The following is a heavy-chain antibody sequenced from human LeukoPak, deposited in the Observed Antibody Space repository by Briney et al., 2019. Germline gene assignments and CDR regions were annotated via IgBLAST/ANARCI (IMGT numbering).Heavy chain of an antibody. J-gene: IGHJ4*02. D-gene: IGHD3-10*01. CDR1: GFTFSSYS. Sequence: PGGSLRLSCAASGFTFSSYSMNWVRQAPGKGLEWVSSISTGSSYIYYADSVKGRFTISRDNARNSLYLQMNSLRADDTAVYYCAARGSYGSGSYPIDYWGQGTLVTVSS. CDR2: ISTGSSYI. CDR3: AARGSYGSGSYPIDY. V-gene: IGHV3-21*06.